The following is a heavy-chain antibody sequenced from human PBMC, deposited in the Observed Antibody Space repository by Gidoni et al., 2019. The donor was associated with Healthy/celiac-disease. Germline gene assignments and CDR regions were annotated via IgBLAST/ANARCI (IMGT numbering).Heavy chain of an antibody. CDR2: IYSGGST. V-gene: IGHV3-53*01. CDR1: GFTVSSNY. CDR3: ARGGEIYGSGSYNYFDY. J-gene: IGHJ4*02. Sequence: EVQLVESGGGLIQPGGSLRLSCAASGFTVSSNYMSWVRQAPGKGLEWVSVIYSGGSTYYADSVKGRFTISRDNSKNTLYLQMNSLRAEDTAVYYCARGGEIYGSGSYNYFDYWGQGTLVTVSS. D-gene: IGHD3-10*01.